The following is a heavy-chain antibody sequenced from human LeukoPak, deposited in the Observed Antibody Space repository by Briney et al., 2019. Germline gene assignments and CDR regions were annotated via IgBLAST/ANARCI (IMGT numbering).Heavy chain of an antibody. V-gene: IGHV3-48*03. Sequence: GGSLRLSCAASGLTFSLYNMNWVRQAPGKGLEWVSQINASETSIKYADSVRGRFTISRDNVKNSVYLQMNSLRAEDTAIYYCVRDNLENQWLERSYWGQGTLVTVSS. CDR2: INASETSI. J-gene: IGHJ4*02. CDR1: GLTFSLYN. CDR3: VRDNLENQWLERSY. D-gene: IGHD6-19*01.